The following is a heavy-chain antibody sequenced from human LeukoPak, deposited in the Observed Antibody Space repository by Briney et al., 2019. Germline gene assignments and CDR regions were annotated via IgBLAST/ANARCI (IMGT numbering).Heavy chain of an antibody. Sequence: ASVKVSCKATGYTFTGYHLHWGRHGPGQGPEWMGCSNPYNGDTKNTQKFPSRVTFTSDTSIDTAYMELSRLRFDDTAMYYCTRVRGSSTGSNYGMDVWGQGNTVTVSS. CDR2: SNPYNGDT. CDR3: TRVRGSSTGSNYGMDV. J-gene: IGHJ6*02. CDR1: GYTFTGYH. V-gene: IGHV1-2*02. D-gene: IGHD2-2*01.